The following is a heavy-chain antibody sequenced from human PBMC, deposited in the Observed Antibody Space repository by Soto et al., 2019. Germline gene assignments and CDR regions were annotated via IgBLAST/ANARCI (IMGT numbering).Heavy chain of an antibody. D-gene: IGHD3-10*01. V-gene: IGHV1-18*01. CDR1: GYTFTSYG. CDR2: ISAYNGNT. J-gene: IGHJ6*02. Sequence: ASVMVSCKASGYTFTSYGISWRRPAPGQGLEWMGWISAYNGNTNYAQKLQGRVTLTTDTSTSTAYMELRSLRSDDTAVYYCARMIPITMVRGVIISLGYYYGMDVWGQGTTVTVSS. CDR3: ARMIPITMVRGVIISLGYYYGMDV.